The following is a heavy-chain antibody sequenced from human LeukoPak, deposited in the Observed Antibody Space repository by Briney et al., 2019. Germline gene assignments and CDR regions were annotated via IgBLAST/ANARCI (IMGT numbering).Heavy chain of an antibody. CDR1: GGSISTYY. CDR3: AQIYYDFWSGYFGRTGWFDP. D-gene: IGHD3-3*01. CDR2: INYSGST. V-gene: IGHV4-59*01. Sequence: SETLSLTCTVSGGSISTYYWSWIRQPPGKGLEWIGYINYSGSTNYNPSLQSRVTISVDTSKNQFSLKLSSVTAADTAVYYCAQIYYDFWSGYFGRTGWFDPWGQGTLVTVSS. J-gene: IGHJ5*02.